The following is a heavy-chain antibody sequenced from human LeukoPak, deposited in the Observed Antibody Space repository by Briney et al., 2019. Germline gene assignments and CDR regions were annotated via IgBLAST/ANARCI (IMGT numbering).Heavy chain of an antibody. CDR3: ERDFRATFGGVMASAFDY. CDR2: INPVSGGT. Sequence: ASVKVSCKASGYSFTTFGITWVRQAPGQGLEWMGIINPVSGGTTYAQHFQGRVTMTRDTSTSTVYMELRSLRSEDTAVYYCERDFRATFGGVMASAFDYWGQGTLVTVSP. D-gene: IGHD3-16*01. CDR1: GYSFTTFG. V-gene: IGHV1-46*01. J-gene: IGHJ4*02.